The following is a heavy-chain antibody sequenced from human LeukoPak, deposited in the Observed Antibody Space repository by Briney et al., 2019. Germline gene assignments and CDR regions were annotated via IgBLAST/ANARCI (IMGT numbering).Heavy chain of an antibody. V-gene: IGHV3-11*03. D-gene: IGHD1-26*01. Sequence: KPGGSLRLSCVASGFSFSDYYMSWIRQAPGKGLEWVSYISSSGSHTNYADSVTGRFTISRNNAKKSLHLQMNSLRAEDTAVYYCARHPDGSLPLDYWGQGTLVTASS. CDR2: ISSSGSHT. J-gene: IGHJ4*02. CDR3: ARHPDGSLPLDY. CDR1: GFSFSDYY.